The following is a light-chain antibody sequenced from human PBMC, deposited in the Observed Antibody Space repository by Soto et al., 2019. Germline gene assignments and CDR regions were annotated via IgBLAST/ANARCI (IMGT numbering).Light chain of an antibody. V-gene: IGKV3-11*01. CDR1: QSVSSY. J-gene: IGKJ1*01. CDR2: DAS. Sequence: EIVLTQSPATLSLSPGERATLSCRASQSVSSYLAWYQQKPGQAPRLLIYDASYSATGIPARFSGSGSGTDFTLTISSLEPEDFAVYYCQQRSNWPWTFGQGTKVEIK. CDR3: QQRSNWPWT.